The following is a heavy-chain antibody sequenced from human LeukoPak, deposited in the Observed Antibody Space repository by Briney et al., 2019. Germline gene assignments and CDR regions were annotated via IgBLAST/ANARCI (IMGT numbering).Heavy chain of an antibody. Sequence: PGGSLRLSCAASGFTFSSYSMNWVRQAPGKWLEWVSSISSSSSYIYYADSVKGRFTISRDNAKNSLYLQMNSLRAEDTAVYYCARAPAGRSRLDYWGQGTLVTVSS. D-gene: IGHD6-13*01. CDR2: ISSSSSYI. CDR3: ARAPAGRSRLDY. V-gene: IGHV3-21*01. J-gene: IGHJ4*02. CDR1: GFTFSSYS.